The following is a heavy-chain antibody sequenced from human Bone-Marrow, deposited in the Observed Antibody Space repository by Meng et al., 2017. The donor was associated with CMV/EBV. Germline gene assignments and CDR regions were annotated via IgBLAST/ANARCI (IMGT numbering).Heavy chain of an antibody. V-gene: IGHV3-30*04. CDR3: ASSDRGSGVRYGMDV. Sequence: LSLTCAASGFTFSSYAMHWVRQAPGKGLEWVAVISYDGSNKYYADSVKGRFTISRDNSKNTLYLQMNSLRAEDTAVYYCASSDRGSGVRYGMDVWGQGTTVTVSS. CDR1: GFTFSSYA. J-gene: IGHJ6*02. D-gene: IGHD2-15*01. CDR2: ISYDGSNK.